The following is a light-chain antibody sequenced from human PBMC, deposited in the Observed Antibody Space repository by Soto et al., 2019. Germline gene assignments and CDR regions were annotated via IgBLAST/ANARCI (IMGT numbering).Light chain of an antibody. V-gene: IGLV2-23*02. CDR1: SSDVGSYNL. CDR3: CSYAGSSPGV. Sequence: QSALTQPASVSGSPGQSITISCTGTSSDVGSYNLVSWYQQHPGKAPKLMIYEVSKRPSGVSNRFSGSKSGNTASLTISGLQAEDEADYYCCSYAGSSPGVFGGGTKLTVX. J-gene: IGLJ2*01. CDR2: EVS.